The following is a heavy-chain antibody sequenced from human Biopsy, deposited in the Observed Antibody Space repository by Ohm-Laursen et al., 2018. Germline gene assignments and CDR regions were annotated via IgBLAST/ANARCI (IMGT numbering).Heavy chain of an antibody. CDR1: GGSISSGY. V-gene: IGHV4-59*07. CDR3: ARTANSTGWPYYFFYGMDV. J-gene: IGHJ6*02. CDR2: IYYSGST. D-gene: IGHD2/OR15-2a*01. Sequence: SDTLSLTCAVSGGSISSGYWSWIRQPPGKGLEWVGYIYYSGSTNYNHSLKSRVTISVDTSKDQFSLRLNSVTVADTAVAYCARTANSTGWPYYFFYGMDVWGQGTTVTVSS.